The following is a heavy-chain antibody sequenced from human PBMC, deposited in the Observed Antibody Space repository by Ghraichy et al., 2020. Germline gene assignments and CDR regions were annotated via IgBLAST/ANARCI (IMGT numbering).Heavy chain of an antibody. CDR3: ARGSRVVRFFYYDGIDV. D-gene: IGHD4-23*01. V-gene: IGHV3-48*02. CDR2: ITSSSRTT. CDR1: GFSFSGYC. Sequence: GGSLRLSCVGSGFSFSGYCMHWVCQSPGKGLEWVSYITSSSRTTSYADSVKGRFTISRDNAQNSLYLQMNSLRDEDTAVYYCARGSRVVRFFYYDGIDVWGQGTTVTVSS. J-gene: IGHJ6*02.